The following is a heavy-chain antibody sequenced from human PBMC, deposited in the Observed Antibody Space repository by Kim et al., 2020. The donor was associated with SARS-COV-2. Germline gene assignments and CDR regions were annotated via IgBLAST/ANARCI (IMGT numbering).Heavy chain of an antibody. CDR2: IWYDGSNK. J-gene: IGHJ4*02. Sequence: GGSLRLSCAASGFTFSSYGMHWVRQAPGKGLEWVAVIWYDGSNKYYADSVKGRFTISRDNSKNTLYLQMNSLRAEDTAVYYCAKDGSEYSSGPGDYWGQGTLVTVSS. CDR3: AKDGSEYSSGPGDY. V-gene: IGHV3-33*06. D-gene: IGHD6-19*01. CDR1: GFTFSSYG.